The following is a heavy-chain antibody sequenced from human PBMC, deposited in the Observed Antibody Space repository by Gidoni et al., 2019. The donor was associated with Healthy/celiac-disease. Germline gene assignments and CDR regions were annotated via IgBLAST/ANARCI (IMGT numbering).Heavy chain of an antibody. CDR2: IYYSGST. CDR1: GGPISSYY. V-gene: IGHV4-59*01. Sequence: QVQLQESGPGLVKPSETLSLTCTVSGGPISSYYWSWIRQPPGKGLEWIGYIYYSGSTNYNPSLTSRVTISVDTSKNQFSLKLSSVTAADTAVYYCARVTPSGVYDILTGYYWGYFDYWGQGTLVTVSS. J-gene: IGHJ4*02. CDR3: ARVTPSGVYDILTGYYWGYFDY. D-gene: IGHD3-9*01.